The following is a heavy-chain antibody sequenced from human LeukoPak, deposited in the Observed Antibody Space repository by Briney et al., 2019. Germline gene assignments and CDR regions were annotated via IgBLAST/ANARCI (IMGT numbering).Heavy chain of an antibody. D-gene: IGHD3-10*01. Sequence: ASVKVSCKTSGYTFSDYYIHWIRQAPGQGLEWVGWINPNSGDTGYAQKFQGRVTVTRDTSISTAYMELGRLRSDDTAVYYCARVLGAPRGVTPYYYYMDVWGKGTTVTISS. CDR2: INPNSGDT. CDR3: ARVLGAPRGVTPYYYYMDV. CDR1: GYTFSDYY. J-gene: IGHJ6*03. V-gene: IGHV1-2*02.